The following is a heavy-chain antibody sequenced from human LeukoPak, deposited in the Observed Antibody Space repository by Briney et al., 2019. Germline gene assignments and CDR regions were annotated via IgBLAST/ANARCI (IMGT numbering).Heavy chain of an antibody. CDR3: TRVPYSSSWYADY. Sequence: QTSETLSLTCTISGGSISSGSYYWSWIRQPAGKGLEWIGRIYTSGSANYNPSLKSRVTMSVDTSKNQFSLKLTSVTAADTAVYYCTRVPYSSSWYADYWGQGTLVTVSS. CDR1: GGSISSGSYY. D-gene: IGHD6-13*01. CDR2: IYTSGSA. V-gene: IGHV4-61*02. J-gene: IGHJ4*02.